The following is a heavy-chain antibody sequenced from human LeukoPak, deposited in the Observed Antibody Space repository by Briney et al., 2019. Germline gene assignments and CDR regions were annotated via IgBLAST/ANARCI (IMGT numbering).Heavy chain of an antibody. CDR2: ISSSSSYI. CDR1: GFTFSSYS. V-gene: IGHV3-21*01. Sequence: PGGSLRLSCAASGFTFSSYSMNWVRQAPGKGLEWVSSISSSSSYIYYADSVKGRFTISRDNAKNSLYLQMNSLRAEDTAVYYCARDHIYSSGWYGYFDYWGQGTLVTVSS. CDR3: ARDHIYSSGWYGYFDY. J-gene: IGHJ4*02. D-gene: IGHD6-19*01.